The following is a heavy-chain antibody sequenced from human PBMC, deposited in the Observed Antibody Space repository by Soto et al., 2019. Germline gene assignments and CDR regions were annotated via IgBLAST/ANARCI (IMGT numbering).Heavy chain of an antibody. D-gene: IGHD6-19*01. CDR2: IIPMFGTA. V-gene: IGHV1-69*12. CDR1: GGTFSSYA. CDR3: ARELGAVAVAGSDFAY. Sequence: QVQLVQSGAEVKKPGSSVKVSCKASGGTFSSYATSWVRQAPGQGLEWMGGIIPMFGTAHYAQKFQGRVTIAADESTSTAYMELSSLRSEDTAVYYCARELGAVAVAGSDFAYWGQGSLVIVSS. J-gene: IGHJ4*02.